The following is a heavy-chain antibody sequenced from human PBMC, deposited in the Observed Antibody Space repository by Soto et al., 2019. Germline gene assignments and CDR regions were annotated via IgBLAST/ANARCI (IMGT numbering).Heavy chain of an antibody. CDR2: IYTSGST. Sequence: SETLSLTCTVSGGSISSYYWSWIRQPAGKGLEWIGRIYTSGSTNYNPSLKSRVTMSVDTSKNPFSLKLSSVTAADTAVYYCARSLQFWSGYSMNGNWFDPWGQGTLVTVSS. J-gene: IGHJ5*02. CDR3: ARSLQFWSGYSMNGNWFDP. V-gene: IGHV4-4*07. CDR1: GGSISSYY. D-gene: IGHD3-3*01.